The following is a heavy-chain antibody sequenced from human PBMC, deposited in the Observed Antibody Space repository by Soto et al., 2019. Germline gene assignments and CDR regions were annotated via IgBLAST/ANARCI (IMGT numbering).Heavy chain of an antibody. D-gene: IGHD6-19*01. V-gene: IGHV1-69*13. Sequence: SVKVSCKASGGTFSSYAISWVRQAPGQRLEWMGGIIPIFGTANYAQKFQGRGTITADESTSTAYMELNSLRAEDTAVYYCARDMDSSGWPPFDYWGQGTLVTVSS. J-gene: IGHJ4*02. CDR1: GGTFSSYA. CDR3: ARDMDSSGWPPFDY. CDR2: IIPIFGTA.